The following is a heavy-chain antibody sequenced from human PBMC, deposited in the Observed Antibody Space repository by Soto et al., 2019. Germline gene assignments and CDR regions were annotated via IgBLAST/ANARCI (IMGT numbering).Heavy chain of an antibody. V-gene: IGHV3-74*01. J-gene: IGHJ3*02. Sequence: DVQLVESGGGLVQPGGSLRLSCAASGFTCSRHWMHWVRQAPGKGLVWVSRIKSDGSSTNYADSVKGRFTISRDNAKNTLSLQMNSLKAEDTAVYYCANARDSSWSRTFDIWGQGTMVPVSS. D-gene: IGHD6-13*01. CDR3: ANARDSSWSRTFDI. CDR1: GFTCSRHW. CDR2: IKSDGSST.